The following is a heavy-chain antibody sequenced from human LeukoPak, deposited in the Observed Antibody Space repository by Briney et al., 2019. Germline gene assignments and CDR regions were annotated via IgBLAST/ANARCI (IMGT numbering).Heavy chain of an antibody. D-gene: IGHD3-16*01. Sequence: GGSLRLSCAASGFTFSSYSMNWVRQAPGKGLEWVSSISSSSSYIYYADSVKGRFTISRDNAKNSLYLQMNSLRAEDTAVYYCAALFEGGAFDIWGQGTMVTVSS. J-gene: IGHJ3*02. V-gene: IGHV3-21*04. CDR3: AALFEGGAFDI. CDR2: ISSSSSYI. CDR1: GFTFSSYS.